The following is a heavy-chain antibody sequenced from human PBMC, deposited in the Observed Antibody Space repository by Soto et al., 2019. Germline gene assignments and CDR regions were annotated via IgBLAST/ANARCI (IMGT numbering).Heavy chain of an antibody. D-gene: IGHD2-21*02. J-gene: IGHJ1*01. Sequence: EVQLLESGGGLVQPGGSLRLSCAASGFTFRNYAMSWVRQAPGKGLEWVSTISASGGSTYYADSVKGRFTISRDNSKNTLYRHMNGLCAEDTAVYYCAEDLYCGGDCYPEYFQHWCLGTLVTVSS. CDR2: ISASGGST. V-gene: IGHV3-23*01. CDR3: AEDLYCGGDCYPEYFQH. CDR1: GFTFRNYA.